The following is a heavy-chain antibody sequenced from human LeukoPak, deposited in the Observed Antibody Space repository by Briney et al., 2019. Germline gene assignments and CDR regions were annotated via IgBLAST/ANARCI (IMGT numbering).Heavy chain of an antibody. V-gene: IGHV3-21*01. CDR3: AKGYYFDILSGYSSLDS. J-gene: IGHJ4*02. Sequence: GGSLRLSCAASGFTFSTYIMNWVRQTPGKGLEWVSSISSSSSYIYYADSVKGRFTISRDNAKNSLYLQMNSLRAEDTAAYYCAKGYYFDILSGYSSLDSWGQGTLVTVSS. CDR2: ISSSSSYI. D-gene: IGHD3-9*01. CDR1: GFTFSTYI.